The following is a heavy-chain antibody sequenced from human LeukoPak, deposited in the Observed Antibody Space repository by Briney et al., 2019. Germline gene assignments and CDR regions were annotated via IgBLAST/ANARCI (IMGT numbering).Heavy chain of an antibody. J-gene: IGHJ3*02. CDR2: IVVGSGNT. Sequence: ASVKVSCKASGFTFTSSAVQWVRQARGQRLEWIGWIVVGSGNTNYAQKFQERVTITRDMSTSTAYTELSSLRSEDTAVYYCAAAPTYSSGWRRGWAFDIWGQGTMVTVSS. CDR3: AAAPTYSSGWRRGWAFDI. V-gene: IGHV1-58*01. D-gene: IGHD6-19*01. CDR1: GFTFTSSA.